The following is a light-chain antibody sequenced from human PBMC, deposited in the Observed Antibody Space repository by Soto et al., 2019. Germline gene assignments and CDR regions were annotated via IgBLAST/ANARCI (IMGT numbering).Light chain of an antibody. V-gene: IGLV1-47*02. J-gene: IGLJ3*02. CDR1: SSNIGSNS. CDR3: AAWDDSLSGPV. CDR2: NNN. Sequence: QSVLTQAPSASGTPGQRVTISCSGSSSNIGSNSVYWYQQLPGTAPKLLIYNNNQRPLGVPDRFSGSKSGTSASLAISGLRSEDEADYYCAAWDDSLSGPVFGGGTKLTVL.